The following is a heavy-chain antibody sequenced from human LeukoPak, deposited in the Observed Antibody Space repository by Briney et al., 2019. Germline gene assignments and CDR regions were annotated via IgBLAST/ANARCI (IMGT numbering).Heavy chain of an antibody. V-gene: IGHV1-46*01. CDR3: AKGPTYCSGGSCYSWDYYYGMDV. Sequence: ASVKVSCKASGYTFTSYYMHWVRQAPGQGLEWMGIINPSGGSTSYAQKFQGRVTMTRDTSTSTVYMELSSLRSEDTAVYYCAKGPTYCSGGSCYSWDYYYGMDVWGHGTTVTVSS. D-gene: IGHD2-15*01. CDR1: GYTFTSYY. J-gene: IGHJ6*02. CDR2: INPSGGST.